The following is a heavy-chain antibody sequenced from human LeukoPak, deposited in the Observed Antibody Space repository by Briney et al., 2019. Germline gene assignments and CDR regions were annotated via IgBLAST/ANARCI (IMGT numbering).Heavy chain of an antibody. D-gene: IGHD5-18*01. V-gene: IGHV1-46*01. Sequence: GASVKVSCTASGYTFTKYYMHRVGQAPGQGPEWMGIINPSGGSTSYAQKFQGRVTMTRDTSTSTVYMELSSLRSEDTAVYYCARDADTAMGVQESNYFDYWGQGTLVTVSS. CDR3: ARDADTAMGVQESNYFDY. CDR2: INPSGGST. CDR1: GYTFTKYY. J-gene: IGHJ4*02.